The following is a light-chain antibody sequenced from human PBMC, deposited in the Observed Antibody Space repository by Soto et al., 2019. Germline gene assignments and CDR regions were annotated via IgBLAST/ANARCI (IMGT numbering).Light chain of an antibody. V-gene: IGLV1-44*01. CDR1: SSNIGSNT. CDR2: KNN. J-gene: IGLJ2*01. Sequence: QSVLTQPPSASGTPGQRVTISCSGSSSNIGSNTVNWYQQLPGTAPKSLIYKNNQRPSGVPDRFSGSKSGTSASLAISGLQSEDEADYYCAAWDDSLNGVLFGGGTKLTVL. CDR3: AAWDDSLNGVL.